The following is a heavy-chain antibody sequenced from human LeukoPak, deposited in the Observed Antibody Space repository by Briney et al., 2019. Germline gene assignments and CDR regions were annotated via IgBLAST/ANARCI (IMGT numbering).Heavy chain of an antibody. V-gene: IGHV1-69*02. J-gene: IGHJ4*02. CDR3: ARGLPYCSSTSCMLGY. CDR1: GGTFSSYT. Sequence: SVKVSCKASGGTFSSYTISWVRQAPGQGLEWMGRIIPILGIANYAQKFQGRVTITADKSTSTAYMELSSLRSEDTAVYYCARGLPYCSSTSCMLGYWGQGTLVTVSS. D-gene: IGHD2-2*01. CDR2: IIPILGIA.